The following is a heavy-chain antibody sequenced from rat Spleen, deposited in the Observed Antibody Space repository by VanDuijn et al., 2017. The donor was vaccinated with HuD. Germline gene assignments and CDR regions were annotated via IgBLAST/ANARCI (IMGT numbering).Heavy chain of an antibody. Sequence: EVQLVESEGGLVQPGRSLKLSCTASGFTFSNYDMHWIRHAPPKGLELVASISSTGGSTYHRDPVKGRFPISRDNAKSTLNLQIDSLRAEETATYYCARKDNYVGFAYWGQGTLVTVSS. CDR1: GFTFSNYD. V-gene: IGHV5-19*01. D-gene: IGHD1-10*01. CDR3: ARKDNYVGFAY. J-gene: IGHJ3*01. CDR2: ISSTGGST.